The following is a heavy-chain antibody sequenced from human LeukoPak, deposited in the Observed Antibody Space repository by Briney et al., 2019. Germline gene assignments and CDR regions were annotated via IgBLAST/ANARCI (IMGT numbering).Heavy chain of an antibody. V-gene: IGHV3-23*01. D-gene: IGHD6-19*01. J-gene: IGHJ4*02. CDR1: GFTFRSYT. CDR2: IDGLGYST. CDR3: AKELRSHTGWPFDY. Sequence: GGSLRLSCAASGFTFRSYTMSWVRQAPGGGLEWVSAIDGLGYSTYYVDSVNSRFTISRDNSQNTLYLEMNSLTAEDTAVYYCAKELRSHTGWPFDYWGQGALVTVSS.